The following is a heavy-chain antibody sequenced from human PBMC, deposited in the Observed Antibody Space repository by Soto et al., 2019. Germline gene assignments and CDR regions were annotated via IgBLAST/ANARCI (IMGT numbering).Heavy chain of an antibody. V-gene: IGHV3-48*02. Sequence: WGSLRLSCAASGFTFSSYSMNWVLPTPGKGLEWVSYISSSSSTIYYADSVKGRFTISRDNAKNSLYLQMNSLRDEDTAVYYCARPEYSSSSYGMDVWGQGTTVTVSS. CDR1: GFTFSSYS. CDR2: ISSSSSTI. D-gene: IGHD6-6*01. J-gene: IGHJ6*02. CDR3: ARPEYSSSSYGMDV.